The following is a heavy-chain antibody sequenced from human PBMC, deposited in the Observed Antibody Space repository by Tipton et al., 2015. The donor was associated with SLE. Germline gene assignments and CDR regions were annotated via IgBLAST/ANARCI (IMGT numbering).Heavy chain of an antibody. J-gene: IGHJ3*02. CDR1: GGSFCGYY. V-gene: IGHV4-34*01. CDR3: AQAHLWGSYRYASDI. D-gene: IGHD3-16*02. Sequence: TLSLTCSIYGGSFCGYYWSWIRQPPGKGLEWIGEINHGGSTNYNPSLKSRVTISVDTSKNQFSLKLSSVTAADTAVYYCAQAHLWGSYRYASDIWGQGTMVTVSS. CDR2: INHGGST.